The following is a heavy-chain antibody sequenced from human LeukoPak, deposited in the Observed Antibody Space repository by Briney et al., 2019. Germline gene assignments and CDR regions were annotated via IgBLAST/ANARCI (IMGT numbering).Heavy chain of an antibody. Sequence: SETLSLTCAVYGGSFSGYYWSWIRQPPGKGLEWIGEISHSGSTNYNPSLKSRVTISVDTSKNQFSLKLSSVTAADTAVYYCARGRAVGAMFDYWGQGTLVTVSS. D-gene: IGHD1-26*01. CDR1: GGSFSGYY. CDR3: ARGRAVGAMFDY. CDR2: ISHSGST. J-gene: IGHJ4*02. V-gene: IGHV4-34*01.